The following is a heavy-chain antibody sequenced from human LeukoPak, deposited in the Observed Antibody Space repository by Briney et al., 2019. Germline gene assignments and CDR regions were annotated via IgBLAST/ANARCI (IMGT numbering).Heavy chain of an antibody. Sequence: PGGSLRLSCAASGFTFSGSALHWVRQASGKGLEWVGRIRSTANGYATAYAASVKGRFTISRDDSKNTAYLQMDSLKTEDTAVYYCTGNYYGSGSYADFDYGGRGTLVTVSS. CDR1: GFTFSGSA. CDR3: TGNYYGSGSYADFDY. J-gene: IGHJ4*02. V-gene: IGHV3-73*01. CDR2: IRSTANGYAT. D-gene: IGHD3-10*01.